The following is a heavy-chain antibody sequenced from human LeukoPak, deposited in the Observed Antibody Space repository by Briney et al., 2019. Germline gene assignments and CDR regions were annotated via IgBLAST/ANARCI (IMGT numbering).Heavy chain of an antibody. CDR3: ARDDLRTGTTSN. D-gene: IGHD1-7*01. Sequence: ASVKVSCKASGYTFTSYDINWVRQAPGQGLEWMGWINPNSGGTNYAQKFQGRVTMTRDTSISTAYMELSRLRSDDTAVYYCARDDLRTGTTSNWGQGTLVTVSS. CDR1: GYTFTSYD. V-gene: IGHV1-2*02. CDR2: INPNSGGT. J-gene: IGHJ4*02.